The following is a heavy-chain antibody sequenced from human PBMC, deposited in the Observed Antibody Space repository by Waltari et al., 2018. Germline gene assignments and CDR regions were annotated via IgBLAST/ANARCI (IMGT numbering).Heavy chain of an antibody. J-gene: IGHJ6*02. D-gene: IGHD3-10*01. V-gene: IGHV4-34*01. Sequence: QVQLQQWGTGLLKPSETLSLTCAVYGASFSGHYWSWIRQSPGQGREWLGEVNHSGSTSYNPYRKTRVTISVDTSKNQCCLKLTAGTAADTAEYYCASGRGFGEFVDYYYYYGLDVWGQGATVTVSS. CDR1: GASFSGHY. CDR3: ASGRGFGEFVDYYYYYGLDV. CDR2: VNHSGST.